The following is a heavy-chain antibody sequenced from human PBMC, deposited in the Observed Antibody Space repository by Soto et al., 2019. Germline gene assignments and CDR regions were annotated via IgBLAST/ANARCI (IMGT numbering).Heavy chain of an antibody. V-gene: IGHV3-23*01. J-gene: IGHJ4*02. CDR1: GFTFGSRA. Sequence: PGRSLRLSCVASGFTFGSRAMSWVRQAPGEGLEWDSTITHTGGDTKYADSVRGRFTISRDNSKNTLYLQMSSLRAEDSAVYCRARGSKDSYPGSRMFDFWGRGTLVTVSS. CDR3: ARGSKDSYPGSRMFDF. D-gene: IGHD3-10*01. CDR2: ITHTGGDT.